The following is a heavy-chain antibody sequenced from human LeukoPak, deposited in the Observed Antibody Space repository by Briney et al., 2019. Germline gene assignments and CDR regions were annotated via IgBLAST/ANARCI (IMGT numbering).Heavy chain of an antibody. Sequence: GESLKISCKGSGYSFTSYWIGWVRQMPGKGLEWMGIIYPGESDTRYSPSFQGQVTISADKSISTAYLQWSSLKASDTAMYYCARHLDFWSGYYQSPRYMDVWGKGTTVTVSS. CDR1: GYSFTSYW. CDR3: ARHLDFWSGYYQSPRYMDV. J-gene: IGHJ6*03. D-gene: IGHD3-3*01. V-gene: IGHV5-51*01. CDR2: IYPGESDT.